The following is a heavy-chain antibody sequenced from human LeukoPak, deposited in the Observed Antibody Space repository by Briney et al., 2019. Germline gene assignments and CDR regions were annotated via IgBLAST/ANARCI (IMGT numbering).Heavy chain of an antibody. J-gene: IGHJ1*01. CDR3: ATGYSSGWYFYFQH. CDR2: IKQDGSEK. CDR1: GLTFNKYW. D-gene: IGHD6-19*01. V-gene: IGHV3-7*01. Sequence: GGSLRLSCEASGLTFNKYWMTWVRQAPGKGLEWVANIKQDGSEKNYVDSVKGRFTISRDNAKNSLSLRMNSLSAEDTTVYYCATGYSSGWYFYFQHWGQGSLVSVSS.